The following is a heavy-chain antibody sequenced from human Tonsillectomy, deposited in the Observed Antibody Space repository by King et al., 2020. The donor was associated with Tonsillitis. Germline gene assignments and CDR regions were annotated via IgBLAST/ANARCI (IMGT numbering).Heavy chain of an antibody. D-gene: IGHD3-10*01. J-gene: IGHJ4*02. CDR2: INHSGST. CDR1: GGSFSGYY. Sequence: VQLQQWGAGLLKPSETLSLTCAVYGGSFSGYYWSWIRQTPGKGLEWIGEINHSGSTSYNPSLKSRVTISADKSKNQFSLKLRSVTAADTAVYYCARGLRFGESWGQGTLVTGSS. CDR3: ARGLRFGES. V-gene: IGHV4-34*01.